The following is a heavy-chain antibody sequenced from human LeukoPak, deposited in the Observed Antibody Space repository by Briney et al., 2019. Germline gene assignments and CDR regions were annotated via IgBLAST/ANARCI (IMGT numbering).Heavy chain of an antibody. CDR3: AKDLSGPIPFWDY. J-gene: IGHJ4*02. CDR2: ISGSGGST. Sequence: GGSLRLSCAASGFTFSSYAMSWVRQTPGKGLEWVSAISGSGGSTYYADSVKGRFTISRDNSKNTLFLQMNSLRAEDTAVYYCAKDLSGPIPFWDYWGQGTLVTVSS. D-gene: IGHD2-2*02. CDR1: GFTFSSYA. V-gene: IGHV3-23*01.